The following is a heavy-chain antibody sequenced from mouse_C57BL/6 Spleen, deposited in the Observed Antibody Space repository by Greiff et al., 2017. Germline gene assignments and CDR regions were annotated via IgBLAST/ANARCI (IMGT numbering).Heavy chain of an antibody. CDR1: GYSITSGYY. J-gene: IGHJ3*01. V-gene: IGHV3-6*01. D-gene: IGHD2-4*01. CDR3: ARGGIYDYDAWFAY. CDR2: ISYDGSN. Sequence: EVQLVESGPGLVKPSQSLSLTCSVTGYSITSGYYWNWIRQFPGNKLEWMGYISYDGSNNYNPSLKNRISITRDTSKNQFFLKLNSVTTEDTATYYCARGGIYDYDAWFAYWGQGTLVTVSA.